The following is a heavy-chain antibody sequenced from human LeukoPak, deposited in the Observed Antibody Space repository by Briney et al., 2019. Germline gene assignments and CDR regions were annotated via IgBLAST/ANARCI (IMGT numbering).Heavy chain of an antibody. J-gene: IGHJ5*02. CDR2: IYRGGRT. CDR1: GFTVSINY. V-gene: IGHV3-66*02. CDR3: ARDHYDFWSGYSGVNWFDP. Sequence: PGGSLRLSCAFSGFTVSINYMSWVRQAPGKGLEWVSVIYRGGRTYYAESVKGRFTIYKDYSKNTLYLQMNSLRAEDTAVYYCARDHYDFWSGYSGVNWFDPWGQGTLVTVSS. D-gene: IGHD3-3*01.